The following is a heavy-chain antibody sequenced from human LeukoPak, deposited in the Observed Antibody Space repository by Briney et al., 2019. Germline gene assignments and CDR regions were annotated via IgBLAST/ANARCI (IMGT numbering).Heavy chain of an antibody. CDR2: ISWNSDSI. J-gene: IGHJ4*02. Sequence: PGGSLRLSCAASGFTFSSYSMNWVRQAPGKGLEWLSGISWNSDSIAYADSVTGRFTISRDNAKNSLYLQMNSLRAEDTALYYCAKGDDYDYVVKGNYFDYWGQGTLVTVSS. CDR1: GFTFSSYS. D-gene: IGHD3-16*01. CDR3: AKGDDYDYVVKGNYFDY. V-gene: IGHV3-9*01.